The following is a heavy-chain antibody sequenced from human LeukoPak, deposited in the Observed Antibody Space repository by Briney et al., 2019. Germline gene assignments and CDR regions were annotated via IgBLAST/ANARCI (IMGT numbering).Heavy chain of an antibody. J-gene: IGHJ3*02. D-gene: IGHD3-22*01. CDR3: ARHDSSGPYNAFDI. CDR2: IYYSGST. Sequence: SGTLSLTCAVSGGSISSSNWWSWVRQPPGKGLEWIGSIYYSGSTYYNPSLKSRVTISVDTSKNQFSLKLSSVTAADTAVYYCARHDSSGPYNAFDIWGQGTMVTVSS. CDR1: GGSISSSNW. V-gene: IGHV4-4*02.